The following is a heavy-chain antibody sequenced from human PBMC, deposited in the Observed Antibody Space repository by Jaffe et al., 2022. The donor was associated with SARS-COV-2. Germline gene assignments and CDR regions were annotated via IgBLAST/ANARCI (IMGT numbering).Heavy chain of an antibody. Sequence: EVQLVESGGGLVQPGGSLRLSCAASGFTFSSYEMNWVRQAPGKGLEWVSYISSSGSTIYYADSVKGRFTISRDNAKNSLYLQMNSLRAEDTAVYYCARGVRQQLANRRLDYWGQGTLVTVSS. CDR2: ISSSGSTI. CDR3: ARGVRQQLANRRLDY. CDR1: GFTFSSYE. J-gene: IGHJ4*02. D-gene: IGHD6-13*01. V-gene: IGHV3-48*03.